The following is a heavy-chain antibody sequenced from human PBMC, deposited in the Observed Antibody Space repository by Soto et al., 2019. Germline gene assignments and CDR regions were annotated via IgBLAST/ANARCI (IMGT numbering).Heavy chain of an antibody. J-gene: IGHJ6*03. V-gene: IGHV3-21*01. CDR3: ARTGGYCSGGSCGEPYYMDV. Sequence: EVQLVESGGGLVKPGGSLRLSCAASGFTFSSYSMNCFRQAPGKGLEWVSSISSSSSYIYYADSVKGRFTSSRDNAKNSLYLQRNSLRAEDTAVYYCARTGGYCSGGSCGEPYYMDVWVKGTTVTVSS. CDR2: ISSSSSYI. CDR1: GFTFSSYS. D-gene: IGHD2-15*01.